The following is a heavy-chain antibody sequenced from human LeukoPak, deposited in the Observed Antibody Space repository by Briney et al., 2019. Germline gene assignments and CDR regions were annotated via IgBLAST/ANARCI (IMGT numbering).Heavy chain of an antibody. Sequence: SETLSVTSTVSGGSISNHFWSWVRPRAGKGLEWIGRMYASGSTHYNPSLKRRVSMSLDTSKLQFSLRLSSVTAADTAVYYCAREDSSSWRYYSYYMDVWGKGTTVTVS. V-gene: IGHV4-4*07. D-gene: IGHD6-13*01. CDR3: AREDSSSWRYYSYYMDV. CDR2: MYASGST. CDR1: GGSISNHF. J-gene: IGHJ6*03.